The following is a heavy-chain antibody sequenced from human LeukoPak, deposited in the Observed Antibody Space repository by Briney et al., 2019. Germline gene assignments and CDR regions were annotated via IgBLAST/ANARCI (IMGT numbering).Heavy chain of an antibody. V-gene: IGHV1-8*01. CDR3: AIDDPYYWRSVWFDP. J-gene: IGHJ5*02. Sequence: ASVKVSCKASGYTFTSYDINWVRQATGQGLEWMGWMNPNSGNTGYAQKFQGRVTMTRNTSISTAYMELSSLRSEDKAVYYCAIDDPYYWRSVWFDPWGQGTLVTVSS. CDR1: GYTFTSYD. CDR2: MNPNSGNT. D-gene: IGHD3-22*01.